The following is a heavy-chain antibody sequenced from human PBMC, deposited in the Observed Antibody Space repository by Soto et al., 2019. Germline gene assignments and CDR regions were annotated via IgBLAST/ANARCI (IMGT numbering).Heavy chain of an antibody. CDR2: ISGSGGST. CDR3: ARDLRRAAAGYP. J-gene: IGHJ5*02. V-gene: IGHV3-21*01. CDR1: GFTFDSYG. D-gene: IGHD6-13*01. Sequence: GGSLRLSCAASGFTFDSYGMNWVRQGPGKGLEWVSAISGSGGSTYYADSVKGRFAISRDNAKNSLYLQMNSLRAEDTAVYYCARDLRRAAAGYPWGQGTLVTVSS.